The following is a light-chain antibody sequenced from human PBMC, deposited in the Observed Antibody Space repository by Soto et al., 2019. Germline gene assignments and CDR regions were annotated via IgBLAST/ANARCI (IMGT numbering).Light chain of an antibody. CDR1: SSDVGSYKL. CDR2: DDS. J-gene: IGLJ2*01. Sequence: QSVLTQPASVSGSPGQSITISCTGTSSDVGSYKLVSWYQQYPGKAPKVLIYDDSKRPSGVSNRFSGSKSGNTASLTISGLQAEDEADYYCCSYAGSATWVFGGGTKVTVL. V-gene: IGLV2-23*01. CDR3: CSYAGSATWV.